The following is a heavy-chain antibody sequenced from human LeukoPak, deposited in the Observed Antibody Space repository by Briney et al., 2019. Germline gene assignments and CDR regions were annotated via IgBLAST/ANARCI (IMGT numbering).Heavy chain of an antibody. CDR3: ARHGYDSNGLD. V-gene: IGHV4-59*08. J-gene: IGHJ4*02. Sequence: PSETLSLTCTVSGGSINNYYWSWIRQPPGQGLQWIGYAYYSGRTSYNPSLQSRVTISVNTSKSEFSLKLSSVIAADTAVYYCARHGYDSNGLDWGQGTLVTVSS. D-gene: IGHD3-22*01. CDR2: AYYSGRT. CDR1: GGSINNYY.